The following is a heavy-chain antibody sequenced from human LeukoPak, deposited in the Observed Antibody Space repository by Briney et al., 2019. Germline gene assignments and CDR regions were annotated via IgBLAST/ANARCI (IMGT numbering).Heavy chain of an antibody. J-gene: IGHJ4*02. Sequence: ASVKVSCKVSGYTLTELSMHWVRQAPGKGLEWMGGFDPEDGETIYAQKFQGRVTMTEDTSTDTAYMELSSLRSEDTAVYYCATDLRRDYVWGSYRLFDYWGQGTLVTVSS. CDR1: GYTLTELS. D-gene: IGHD3-16*02. CDR3: ATDLRRDYVWGSYRLFDY. V-gene: IGHV1-24*01. CDR2: FDPEDGET.